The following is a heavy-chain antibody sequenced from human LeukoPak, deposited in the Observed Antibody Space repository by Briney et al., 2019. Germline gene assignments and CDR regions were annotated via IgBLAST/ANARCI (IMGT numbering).Heavy chain of an antibody. D-gene: IGHD2-2*01. CDR3: ARDGGIVVVPAAPNWFDP. CDR2: INPNSGGT. CDR1: GYTFTDYY. J-gene: IGHJ5*02. Sequence: ASVKVSCKASGYTFTDYYMHWVRQAPGQGLEWMGWINPNSGGTNYAQKFQGRVTMTRDTSISTAYMELSRLRSDDTAVYYCARDGGIVVVPAAPNWFDPWGQGTLVTVSS. V-gene: IGHV1-2*02.